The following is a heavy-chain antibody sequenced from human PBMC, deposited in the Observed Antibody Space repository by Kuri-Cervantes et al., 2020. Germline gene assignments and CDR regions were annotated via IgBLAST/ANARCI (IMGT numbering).Heavy chain of an antibody. Sequence: GGSLRLSCAASGFTFSDYYMSWTRQAPGKGLEWVSYISSSGSTIYYADSVKGRFTISRDNAKNSLYLQMNSLRAEDTAVYYCARTPRYSSSYFDYWGQGTLVTVSS. D-gene: IGHD6-13*01. CDR1: GFTFSDYY. CDR2: ISSSGSTI. J-gene: IGHJ4*02. CDR3: ARTPRYSSSYFDY. V-gene: IGHV3-11*01.